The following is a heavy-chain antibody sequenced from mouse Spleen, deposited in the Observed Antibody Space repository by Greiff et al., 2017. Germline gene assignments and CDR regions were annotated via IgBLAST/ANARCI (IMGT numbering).Heavy chain of an antibody. V-gene: IGHV1S81*02. J-gene: IGHJ1*01. CDR1: GYTFTSYY. D-gene: IGHD4-1*01. CDR3: TRGGKNWDGYFDV. Sequence: QVQLQQSGAELVKPGASVKLSCKASGYTFTSYYMYWVKQRPGQGLEWIGEINPSNGGTNFNEKFKSKATLTVDKSSSTAYMQLSSLTSEDSAVYYCTRGGKNWDGYFDVWGAGTTVTVSS. CDR2: INPSNGGT.